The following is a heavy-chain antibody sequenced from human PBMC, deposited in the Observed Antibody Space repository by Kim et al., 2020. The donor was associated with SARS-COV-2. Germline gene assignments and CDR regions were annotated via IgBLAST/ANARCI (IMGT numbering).Heavy chain of an antibody. Sequence: YTDAVKCRFTISRDNSKNTLYLQMNSLGVEDTAVYYCASPLYCSGGSCYSWGQGTLVTVSS. J-gene: IGHJ4*02. D-gene: IGHD2-15*01. V-gene: IGHV3-30*07. CDR3: ASPLYCSGGSCYS.